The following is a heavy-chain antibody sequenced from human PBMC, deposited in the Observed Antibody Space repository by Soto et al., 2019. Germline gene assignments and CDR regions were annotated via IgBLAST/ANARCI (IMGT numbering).Heavy chain of an antibody. J-gene: IGHJ4*02. D-gene: IGHD6-13*01. Sequence: PGGSLRLSCAASGFTVSSNYMSWVRQAPGKGLEWVSVIYSGGSTYYADSVKGRFTISRDNSKNTLYLQMNSLRAEDTAVYYCARSSNSMAAAGTGFDYWGQGTLVTVS. CDR2: IYSGGST. CDR3: ARSSNSMAAAGTGFDY. V-gene: IGHV3-53*01. CDR1: GFTVSSNY.